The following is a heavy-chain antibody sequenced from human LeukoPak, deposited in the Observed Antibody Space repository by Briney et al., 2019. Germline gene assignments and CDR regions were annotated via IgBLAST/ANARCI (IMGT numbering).Heavy chain of an antibody. Sequence: GGFLRLSCAASGFTFDDYAMHWVRQAPGKGLEWVSGISWNSGSIGYADSVKGRFTISRDNAKNSLYLQMNSLRAEDTALYYCAKSGPAAISEIDYWGQGTLVTVSS. J-gene: IGHJ4*02. CDR3: AKSGPAAISEIDY. V-gene: IGHV3-9*01. CDR2: ISWNSGSI. CDR1: GFTFDDYA. D-gene: IGHD2-2*01.